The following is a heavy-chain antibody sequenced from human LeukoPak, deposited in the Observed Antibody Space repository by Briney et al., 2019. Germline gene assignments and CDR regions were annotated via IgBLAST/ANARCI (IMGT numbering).Heavy chain of an antibody. CDR1: GYTFTSYY. Sequence: ASVKVSCKASGYTFTSYYMHWVRQAPGQGLEWMGIINPSGGSTSYAQKFRGRVTMTRDMSTSTVYMELSSLRSEDTAVYYCARAEWLVQVGYDYWGQGTLVTVSS. J-gene: IGHJ4*02. V-gene: IGHV1-46*01. D-gene: IGHD6-19*01. CDR2: INPSGGST. CDR3: ARAEWLVQVGYDY.